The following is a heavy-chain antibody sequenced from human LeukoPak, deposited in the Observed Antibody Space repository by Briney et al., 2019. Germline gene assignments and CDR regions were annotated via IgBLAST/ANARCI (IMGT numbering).Heavy chain of an antibody. CDR3: ASGWELLHTDY. V-gene: IGHV3-9*01. J-gene: IGHJ4*02. CDR2: ISWNSGSI. CDR1: GFTFDDYA. D-gene: IGHD1-26*01. Sequence: GGSLRLSCAASGFTFDDYAMHWVRQAPGKGLEWVSGISWNSGSIGYADSVKGRFTISRDNAKNTLYLQMNSLRAEDTAVYYCASGWELLHTDYWGQGTLVTVSS.